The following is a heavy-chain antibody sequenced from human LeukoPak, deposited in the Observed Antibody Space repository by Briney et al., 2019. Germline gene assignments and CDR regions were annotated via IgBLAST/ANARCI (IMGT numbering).Heavy chain of an antibody. CDR2: IIPKFDLT. D-gene: IGHD1-1*01. J-gene: IGHJ5*02. CDR3: TRDHNVRGVAAGMEGWFDP. CDR1: GDTFSNFV. Sequence: SVKVSCKTSGDTFSNFVISWVRQAPGQGLEWMARIIPKFDLTKIAQKFEGRVTITADTSTSTVYLELSNVRSDDTAIYYCTRDHNVRGVAAGMEGWFDPWGQGTLVTVSS. V-gene: IGHV1-69*04.